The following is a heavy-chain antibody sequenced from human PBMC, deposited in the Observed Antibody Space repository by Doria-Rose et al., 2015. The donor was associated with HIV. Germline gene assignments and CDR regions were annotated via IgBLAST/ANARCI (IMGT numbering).Heavy chain of an antibody. V-gene: IGHV2-26*01. D-gene: IGHD6-13*01. Sequence: SGPVLAKPTETLTLTCTVSGVSLSSPGMGVSWIRQPPGKALEWLANIFPDDERSYITSLKSRLTISRCTSKSLVVLTMTDMDPVDTATYYCARIKSSRWYHKYYFDCWGQGTLVIVSA. J-gene: IGHJ4*02. CDR1: GVSLSSPGMG. CDR2: IFPDDER. CDR3: ARIKSSRWYHKYYFDC.